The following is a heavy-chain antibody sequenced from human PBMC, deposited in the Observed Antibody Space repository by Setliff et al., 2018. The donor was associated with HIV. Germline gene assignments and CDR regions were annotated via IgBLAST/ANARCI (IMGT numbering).Heavy chain of an antibody. V-gene: IGHV5-51*01. CDR2: IYPGDSVT. J-gene: IGHJ4*02. D-gene: IGHD1-26*01. CDR3: IRRRRAPGTEDLEAV. Sequence: PGESLTISCNGSGYYFSSYWVAWVRQMPGKGLEWIGVIYPGDSVTRYGPSFQGQVFISADRSITTAYLEWSSLKPSDTAMYYCIRRRRAPGTEDLEAVWGQGTLVTVSS. CDR1: GYYFSSYW.